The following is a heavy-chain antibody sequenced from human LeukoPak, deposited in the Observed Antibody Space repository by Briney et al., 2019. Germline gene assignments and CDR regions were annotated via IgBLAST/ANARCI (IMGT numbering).Heavy chain of an antibody. CDR3: ARVTAWSGYYFLDY. CDR2: INSDGSNT. J-gene: IGHJ4*02. D-gene: IGHD3-3*01. CDR1: GFTFSTYW. Sequence: GGSLRLSCAASGFTFSTYWMHWVRQAPGKGLVWVSRINSDGSNTNYADSVKGRFTISRDNAKNTLFLQMNSLRAEDTAVYYCARVTAWSGYYFLDYWGQGTPVAVSS. V-gene: IGHV3-74*01.